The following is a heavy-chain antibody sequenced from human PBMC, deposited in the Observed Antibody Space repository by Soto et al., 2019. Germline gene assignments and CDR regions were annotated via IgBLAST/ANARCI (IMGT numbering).Heavy chain of an antibody. Sequence: GGSMRLSSAASGFTFSSHAMHRVRQTPGKRLEWLSYITSTSSTKSYADSVKGRFTISRDNAKNSLYLQMNSLRDEDTAVYYCARIITMVRGPYYYYALDVWGQGTTVTVSS. D-gene: IGHD3-10*01. CDR1: GFTFSSHA. CDR2: ITSTSSTK. CDR3: ARIITMVRGPYYYYALDV. V-gene: IGHV3-48*02. J-gene: IGHJ6*02.